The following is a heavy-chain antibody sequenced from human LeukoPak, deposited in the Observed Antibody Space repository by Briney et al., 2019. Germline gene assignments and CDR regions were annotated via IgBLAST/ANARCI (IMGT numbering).Heavy chain of an antibody. D-gene: IGHD6-13*01. CDR1: GFTFNNYE. CDR2: ISTDGTMA. Sequence: PGGSLRLSCAASGFTFNNYEMNWVRQAPGKGLEWISYISTDGTMAYYAGSVKGRFTISRDNAKNSLYLQMNSLRADDTAVYYCARLGSSWYQLDYWGQGALVTVSS. J-gene: IGHJ4*02. V-gene: IGHV3-48*03. CDR3: ARLGSSWYQLDY.